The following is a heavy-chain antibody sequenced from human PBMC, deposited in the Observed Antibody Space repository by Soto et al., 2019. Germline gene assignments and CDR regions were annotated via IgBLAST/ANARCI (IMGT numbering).Heavy chain of an antibody. CDR2: IWYDGGNK. CDR3: ARDGQWLPRDGLRSSYYFDY. Sequence: QVQLVESGGGVVQPGRSPRLSCAASGFNFSSYVMHWVRQAPGKGLEWVAVIWYDGGNKYYADSVKGRFTISRDNSKNTLYLQMNSLRAEDTAVYYCARDGQWLPRDGLRSSYYFDYLGQGTLVTVSS. V-gene: IGHV3-33*01. J-gene: IGHJ4*02. CDR1: GFNFSSYV. D-gene: IGHD6-19*01.